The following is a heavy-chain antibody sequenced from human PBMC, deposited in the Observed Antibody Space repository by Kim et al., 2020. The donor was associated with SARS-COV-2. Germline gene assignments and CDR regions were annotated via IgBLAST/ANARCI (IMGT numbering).Heavy chain of an antibody. J-gene: IGHJ6*01. Sequence: GGSLRLSCTASGFTFRDYYMSWIRQAPGKGLEWVSYISSSEDTIHYADSVKGRFTISRANAERSVFLQMNSLRAEDTAVYFCARARYSTYGFGYYGLDVW. V-gene: IGHV3-11*01. CDR3: ARARYSTYGFGYYGLDV. D-gene: IGHD2-15*01. CDR1: GFTFRDYY. CDR2: ISSSEDTI.